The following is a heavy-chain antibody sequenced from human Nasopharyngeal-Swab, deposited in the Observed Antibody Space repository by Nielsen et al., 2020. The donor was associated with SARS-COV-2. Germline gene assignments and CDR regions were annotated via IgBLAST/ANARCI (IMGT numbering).Heavy chain of an antibody. V-gene: IGHV3-23*01. D-gene: IGHD3-16*01. Sequence: GGSLRLSCAASGFTFSSYAMSWVRQAPGKGLEWVSAISGSGGSTYYADSVKGRFTISRDDSKNTLYLQMNSLRAEDTAVYYCAKRPTGSTFGDWGQGTLVTVSS. CDR1: GFTFSSYA. CDR3: AKRPTGSTFGD. CDR2: ISGSGGST. J-gene: IGHJ4*02.